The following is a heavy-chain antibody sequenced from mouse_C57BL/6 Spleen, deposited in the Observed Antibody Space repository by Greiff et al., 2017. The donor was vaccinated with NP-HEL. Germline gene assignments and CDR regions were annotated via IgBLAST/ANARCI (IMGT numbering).Heavy chain of an antibody. V-gene: IGHV1-55*01. CDR3: ARTRDTTVVARYTA. Sequence: QVQLQQPGAELVKPGASVKMSCKASGYTFTSYWITWVKQRPGQGLEWIGDIYPGSGSTNYNEKFKSKATLTVDTSSSTAYMQLSSLTSEDSAVYYCARTRDTTVVARYTAWGKGTTLTVSS. D-gene: IGHD1-1*01. CDR1: GYTFTSYW. CDR2: IYPGSGST. J-gene: IGHJ2*01.